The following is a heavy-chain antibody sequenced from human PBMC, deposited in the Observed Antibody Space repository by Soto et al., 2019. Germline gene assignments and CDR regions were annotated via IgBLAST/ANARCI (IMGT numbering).Heavy chain of an antibody. J-gene: IGHJ4*02. CDR1: GYTLTELS. CDR2: FDPEDGET. Sequence: ASVKVSCKVSGYTLTELSMHWVRQAPGKGLEWMGGFDPEDGETIYAQKFQGRVTMTEDTSTDTAYMELSSLRSEDTAVYYCASLLTQTGTSDYWGQGTLVTVSS. CDR3: ASLLTQTGTSDY. D-gene: IGHD1-1*01. V-gene: IGHV1-24*01.